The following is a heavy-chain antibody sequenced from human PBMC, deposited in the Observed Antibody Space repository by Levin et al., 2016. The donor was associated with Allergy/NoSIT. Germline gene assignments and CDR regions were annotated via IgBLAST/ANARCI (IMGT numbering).Heavy chain of an antibody. Sequence: GESLKISCAASGFTFGDYAMSWVRQAPGKGLEWVGFIRSKAYGGTTEYAASVKGRFTISRDDSKSIAYLQMNSLKTEDTAVYYCTRDRSGYYTGYYYYGMDVWGQGTTVTVSS. CDR1: GFTFGDYA. V-gene: IGHV3-49*04. D-gene: IGHD3-3*01. CDR2: IRSKAYGGTT. CDR3: TRDRSGYYTGYYYYGMDV. J-gene: IGHJ6*02.